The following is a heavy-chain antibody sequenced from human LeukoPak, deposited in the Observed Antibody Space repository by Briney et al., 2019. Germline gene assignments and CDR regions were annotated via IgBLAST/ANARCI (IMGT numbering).Heavy chain of an antibody. Sequence: GGSLRLSCAASGFTFSSYGMHWVRQAPGKGLEWVALIPNDGRNKYYADSVKGRFTISRDNSKNTLYLQMNSLRAEDTAVYYCAKRDIHGAFDIWGQGTMVTVSS. CDR1: GFTFSSYG. D-gene: IGHD5-18*01. V-gene: IGHV3-30*02. J-gene: IGHJ3*02. CDR3: AKRDIHGAFDI. CDR2: IPNDGRNK.